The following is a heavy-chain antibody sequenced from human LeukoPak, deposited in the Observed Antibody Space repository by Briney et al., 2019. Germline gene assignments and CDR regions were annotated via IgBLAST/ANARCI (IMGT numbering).Heavy chain of an antibody. CDR3: ARFSEYYHSSVHFLDY. CDR2: IYYTGST. Sequence: SETLSLTCTVSGGSISSYYWSWIRQPPGKGLEWIGYIYYTGSTNYNPSLKSRVTMSVDTSRNQFFLRLSSVTAADTAVYDCARFSEYYHSSVHFLDYWGQGTLVSVSS. D-gene: IGHD3-22*01. J-gene: IGHJ4*02. CDR1: GGSISSYY. V-gene: IGHV4-59*01.